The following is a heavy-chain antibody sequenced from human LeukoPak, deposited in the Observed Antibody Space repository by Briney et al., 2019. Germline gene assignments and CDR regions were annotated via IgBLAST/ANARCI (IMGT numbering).Heavy chain of an antibody. V-gene: IGHV5-51*01. CDR2: IYPRDSHT. CDR1: GYSFTDYW. Sequence: GESLKISCKASGYSFTDYWIGWVRQMPGKGLEWMGIIYPRDSHTIYSPSFQGQVTVPADKSITTAYLQWSSLKASDTAIYYCTRVDFYYYYMDFWGKGTTVSVSS. J-gene: IGHJ6*03. CDR3: TRVDFYYYYMDF.